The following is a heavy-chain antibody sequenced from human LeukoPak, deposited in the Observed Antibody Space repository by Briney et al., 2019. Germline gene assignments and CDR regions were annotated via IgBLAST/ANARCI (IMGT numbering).Heavy chain of an antibody. CDR3: ARDIRWPEAGPYFDY. CDR1: GYTFTSYY. J-gene: IGHJ4*02. D-gene: IGHD6-19*01. CDR2: INPSGGST. Sequence: ASVKVSCKASGYTFTSYYMHWVRQAPGQGLEWMGIINPSGGSTSYAQKFQGRVTMTRDTSTSTVYMELRSLRSDDTAVYYCARDIRWPEAGPYFDYWGQGTLVTVSS. V-gene: IGHV1-46*01.